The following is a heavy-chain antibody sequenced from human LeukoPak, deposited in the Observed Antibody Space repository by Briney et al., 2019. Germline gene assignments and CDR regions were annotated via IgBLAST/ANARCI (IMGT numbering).Heavy chain of an antibody. Sequence: GESLKISCKGSGYSFTSYWIGWVRQMPGKGLEWMGIIYPGDSDTRYSPSFQGQVTISADKSISTAYLQWSSLKASDTAMYHCARLGDYDILTGYYKGFDYWGQGTLVTVSS. J-gene: IGHJ4*02. CDR1: GYSFTSYW. CDR2: IYPGDSDT. V-gene: IGHV5-51*01. D-gene: IGHD3-9*01. CDR3: ARLGDYDILTGYYKGFDY.